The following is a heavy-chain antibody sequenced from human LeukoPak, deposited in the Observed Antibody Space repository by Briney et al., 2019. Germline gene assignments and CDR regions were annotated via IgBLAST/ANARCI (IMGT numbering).Heavy chain of an antibody. CDR3: TRGATPLPAAIRNTGNNWFDP. CDR1: GHSFTDYY. D-gene: IGHD2-2*01. Sequence: ASVKVSCKTSGHSFTDYYLHWVRRAPGQGLEWMGRINPSSGGTNCAQKFQDRVTMTRDTSISTAYIELKRLTPDDTAVYYCTRGATPLPAAIRNTGNNWFDPWGQGTLVTVSS. J-gene: IGHJ5*02. V-gene: IGHV1-2*06. CDR2: INPSSGGT.